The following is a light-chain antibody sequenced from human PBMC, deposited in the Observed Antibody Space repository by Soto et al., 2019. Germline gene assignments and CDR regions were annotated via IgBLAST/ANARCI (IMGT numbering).Light chain of an antibody. V-gene: IGLV1-44*01. CDR1: SSNIGSNS. Sequence: QPVLTQPPSASGTPGQRVIISCSGSSSNIGSNSVNWYQQLPGTAPKLLMYSNNQRPSGVPDRFSGSKAGTSASLANSGLQSEDEADYYCAAWDDSLNGLVFGGGTQLTVL. J-gene: IGLJ3*02. CDR2: SNN. CDR3: AAWDDSLNGLV.